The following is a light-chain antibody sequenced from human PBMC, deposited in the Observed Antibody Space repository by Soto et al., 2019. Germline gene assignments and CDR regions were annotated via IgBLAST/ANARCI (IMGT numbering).Light chain of an antibody. CDR3: QQFYTDPIT. Sequence: AIQLTQSPPSLSASVGDRLTITCLASQVINSALAWYQQKPGKAPDLLIFDASTLESRVPSSFSGRRSGTDFTLTVSSLQPEDFATYYCQQFYTDPITFGQGTRLEIK. V-gene: IGKV1-13*02. CDR2: DAS. J-gene: IGKJ5*01. CDR1: QVINSA.